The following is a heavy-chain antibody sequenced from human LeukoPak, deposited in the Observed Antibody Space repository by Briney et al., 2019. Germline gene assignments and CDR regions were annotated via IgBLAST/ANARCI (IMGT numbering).Heavy chain of an antibody. J-gene: IGHJ5*02. Sequence: PSETLSLTCTVSGGSISSGSYYWGWIRQPPGKGLEWIGSIYYSGSTYYNPSLKSRVTISVDTSKNQFSLKLSSVTAADTAVYYCARHPKRSGYGYFDPWGQGTLVTVSS. CDR3: ARHPKRSGYGYFDP. V-gene: IGHV4-39*01. CDR1: GGSISSGSYY. D-gene: IGHD5-18*01. CDR2: IYYSGST.